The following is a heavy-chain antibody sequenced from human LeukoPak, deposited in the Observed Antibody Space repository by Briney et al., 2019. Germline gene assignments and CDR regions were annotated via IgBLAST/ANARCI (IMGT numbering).Heavy chain of an antibody. CDR1: GGSISSSSYY. D-gene: IGHD1-7*01. CDR2: IYYSGST. CDR3: ARDLTGTTYVDY. V-gene: IGHV4-61*01. J-gene: IGHJ4*02. Sequence: PSETLSLTCTVSGGSISSSSYYWGWIRQPPGKGLEWIGYIYYSGSTNYNPSLKSRVTISVDTSKNQFSLKLSSVTAADTAVYYCARDLTGTTYVDYWGQGTLVTVSS.